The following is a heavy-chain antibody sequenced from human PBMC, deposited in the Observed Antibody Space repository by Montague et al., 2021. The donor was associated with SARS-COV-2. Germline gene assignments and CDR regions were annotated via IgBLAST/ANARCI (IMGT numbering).Heavy chain of an antibody. V-gene: IGHV4-4*02. CDR1: GVSITSTNW. D-gene: IGHD4-11*01. Sequence: SETLSLTCAVSGVSITSTNWWSLVRQPPGKGLEWIGEISYGGIATYNLSLKRLATISMDRSRNLFSLKLSSVTAADTAIYYCAGKVLTVPADYWGQGTLVTVS. CDR2: ISYGGIA. J-gene: IGHJ4*02. CDR3: AGKVLTVPADY.